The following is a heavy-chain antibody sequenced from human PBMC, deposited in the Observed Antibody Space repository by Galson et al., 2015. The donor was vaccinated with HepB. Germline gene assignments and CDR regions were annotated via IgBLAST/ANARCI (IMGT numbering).Heavy chain of an antibody. J-gene: IGHJ5*02. V-gene: IGHV3-48*03. CDR3: ARESGRTSNWFDP. CDR1: GFTFSSYE. Sequence: SLRLSCAASGFTFSSYEMNWVRQAPGKGLEWVSYISSSGSTIYYADSVKGRFTISRDNAKNSLYLQMNSLRAEDTAVYYCARESGRTSNWFDPWGQGTLVTVSS. CDR2: ISSSGSTI. D-gene: IGHD1-26*01.